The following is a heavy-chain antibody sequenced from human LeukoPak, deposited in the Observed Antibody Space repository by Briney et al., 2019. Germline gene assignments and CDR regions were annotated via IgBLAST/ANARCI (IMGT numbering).Heavy chain of an antibody. D-gene: IGHD3-10*01. V-gene: IGHV3-33*01. CDR2: IWYDGYNK. J-gene: IGHJ4*02. CDR3: ARVSHYGSGYYYTLAY. Sequence: GGSLRLSCAASGFIFSNYGMHWVRQAPGKGLEWVAGIWYDGYNKFHADSAKGRFTISRDNSKNTLYLQMSSLRAEDTALYYCARVSHYGSGYYYTLAYWGQGTLVTVSS. CDR1: GFIFSNYG.